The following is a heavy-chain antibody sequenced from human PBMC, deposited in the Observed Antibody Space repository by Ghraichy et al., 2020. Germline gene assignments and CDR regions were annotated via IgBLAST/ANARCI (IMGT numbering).Heavy chain of an antibody. CDR3: AREPTYYVDRSGRSDV. D-gene: IGHD3-22*01. J-gene: IGHJ6*02. V-gene: IGHV3-7*03. CDR2: IKQDGSET. CDR1: GFTFSAFW. Sequence: GGSLRLSCAASGFTFSAFWMSWVRQAPGKGLEWVANIKQDGSETFHVDSVEGRFTISRDNAKNSLYLQMNSLRVEDTAVYYCAREPTYYVDRSGRSDVWGQGTTVTVSS.